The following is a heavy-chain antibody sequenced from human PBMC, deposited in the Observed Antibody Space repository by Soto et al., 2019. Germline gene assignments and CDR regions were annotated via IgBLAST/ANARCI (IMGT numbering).Heavy chain of an antibody. V-gene: IGHV4-34*02. CDR3: VRGQWLARGEY. CDR2: INHSGST. J-gene: IGHJ4*02. CDR1: GGSFSGFF. D-gene: IGHD6-19*01. Sequence: QVQLQQWGAGLLKPSETLSLTCTVHGGSFSGFFWTWIRQPPGKGLEWIGEINHSGSTNYNPSLKSRVTISGDMSENQFSLRLTSVTAADTGVYYCVRGQWLARGEYWGQGTLVTVS.